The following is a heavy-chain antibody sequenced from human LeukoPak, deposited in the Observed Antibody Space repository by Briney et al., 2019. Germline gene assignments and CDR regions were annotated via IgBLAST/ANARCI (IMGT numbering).Heavy chain of an antibody. J-gene: IGHJ4*02. CDR3: AKDGKTDFDY. CDR1: GFTFSSCA. CDR2: IRYDGSNK. Sequence: SGGSLRLSCAASGFTFSSCAMSWVRQAPGKGLEWVAFIRYDGSNKYYADSVKGRFTISRDNSKNTLYLQMNSLRAEDTAVYYCAKDGKTDFDYWGQGTLVTVSS. D-gene: IGHD1-26*01. V-gene: IGHV3-30*02.